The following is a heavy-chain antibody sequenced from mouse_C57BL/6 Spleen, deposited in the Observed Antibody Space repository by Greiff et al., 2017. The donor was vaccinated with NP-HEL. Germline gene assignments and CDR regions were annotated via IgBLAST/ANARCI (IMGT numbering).Heavy chain of an antibody. CDR3: ARGGYYGNPWFAY. D-gene: IGHD2-1*01. V-gene: IGHV1-52*01. J-gene: IGHJ3*01. CDR1: GYTFTSYW. Sequence: QVQLQQPGAELVRPGSSVKLSCKASGYTFTSYWMHWVKQRPIQGLEWLGTIDPSDSVTHYNQKFKDKATLTVDKSASTAYMQLSSLTSEDAAVYYCARGGYYGNPWFAYWGQGTLVTVSA. CDR2: IDPSDSVT.